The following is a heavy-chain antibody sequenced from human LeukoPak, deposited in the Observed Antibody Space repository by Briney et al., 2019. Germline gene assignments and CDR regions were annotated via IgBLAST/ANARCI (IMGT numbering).Heavy chain of an antibody. J-gene: IGHJ4*02. CDR3: ARLGKSTVTTPTPLDY. CDR1: GFTFTSYW. Sequence: GGSLRLSCAASGFTFTSYWMHWVRQAPGKGLVWVSRINGDGSSTSYADSVEGRFSLSRDNAKNTLYLQMNSLRAEDTAVYYCARLGKSTVTTPTPLDYWGQGTLVTVSS. CDR2: INGDGSST. V-gene: IGHV3-74*01. D-gene: IGHD4-17*01.